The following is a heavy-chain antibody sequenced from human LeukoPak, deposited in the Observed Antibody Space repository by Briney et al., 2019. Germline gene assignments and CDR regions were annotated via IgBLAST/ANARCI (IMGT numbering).Heavy chain of an antibody. CDR2: ISGSGGST. J-gene: IGHJ4*02. Sequence: GGSLRLSCAASGFTFSSYAMSWVRQAPGEGLEWVSAISGSGGSTYYADSVKGRFTISRDNSKHTLYLQMNSLRAEDTAVYYCAKWFGGGLELHFDYWGQGTLVTVSS. D-gene: IGHD3-10*01. V-gene: IGHV3-23*01. CDR1: GFTFSSYA. CDR3: AKWFGGGLELHFDY.